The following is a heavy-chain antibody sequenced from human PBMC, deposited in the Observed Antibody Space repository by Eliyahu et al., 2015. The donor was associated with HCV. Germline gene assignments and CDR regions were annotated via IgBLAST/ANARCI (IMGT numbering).Heavy chain of an antibody. V-gene: IGHV3-33*01. CDR1: GFTFSSYG. J-gene: IGHJ4*02. Sequence: QVQLVESGGGVVQPGRSLRLSCAASGFTFSSYGMHWVRQAPGKGLEWVAVIWYDGSNKYYADSVKGRFTISRDNSKNTLYLQMNSLRAEDTAVYYCARDHLGAGGYSYGFDYWGQGTLVTVSS. CDR3: ARDHLGAGGYSYGFDY. D-gene: IGHD5-18*01. CDR2: IWYDGSNK.